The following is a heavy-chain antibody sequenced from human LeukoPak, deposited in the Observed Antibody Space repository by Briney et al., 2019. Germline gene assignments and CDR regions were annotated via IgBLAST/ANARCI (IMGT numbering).Heavy chain of an antibody. D-gene: IGHD6-19*01. CDR1: GGSMNNDY. Sequence: SETLSLTCTVSGGSMNNDYFTWIRQPAGKGLEWIGRIHSGGTTNYNPSPMSRVTLSVVTSKNQFSLNLTSVTAADTAVYYCAREGKLTGYFGGLGFNYWGQGTMVTVSS. J-gene: IGHJ3*01. V-gene: IGHV4-4*07. CDR2: IHSGGTT. CDR3: AREGKLTGYFGGLGFNY.